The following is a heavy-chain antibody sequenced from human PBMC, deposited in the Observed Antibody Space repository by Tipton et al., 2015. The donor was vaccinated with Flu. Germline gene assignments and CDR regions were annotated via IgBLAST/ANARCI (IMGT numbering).Heavy chain of an antibody. CDR2: INHSGST. Sequence: LRLSCAVYGGSFSGYYWSWIRQPPGKGLEWIGEINHSGSTNYNPSLKSRVTISVDTSKNQFSLKLSSVTAADTAVYYCARGKRGSGWYVYYYYGMDVWGQGTTVTVSS. CDR3: ARGKRGSGWYVYYYYGMDV. D-gene: IGHD6-19*01. J-gene: IGHJ6*02. CDR1: GGSFSGYY. V-gene: IGHV4-34*01.